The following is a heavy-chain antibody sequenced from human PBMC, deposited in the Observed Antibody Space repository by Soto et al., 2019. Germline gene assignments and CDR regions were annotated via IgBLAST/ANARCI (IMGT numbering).Heavy chain of an antibody. CDR1: GYPVTAYY. CDR3: ARGGGVGVAGSAAFDM. J-gene: IGHJ3*02. D-gene: IGHD6-19*01. Sequence: QLHLVQSGAVVKKPGASVTVSCSASGYPVTAYYMHWVRQAPGRGLEWMGGINPATGAAKYTQTFRGRVTMTGDPSTSTVFMELSGLTSEDTAVFYCARGGGVGVAGSAAFDMWGQGTLVTVSS. V-gene: IGHV1-2*02. CDR2: INPATGAA.